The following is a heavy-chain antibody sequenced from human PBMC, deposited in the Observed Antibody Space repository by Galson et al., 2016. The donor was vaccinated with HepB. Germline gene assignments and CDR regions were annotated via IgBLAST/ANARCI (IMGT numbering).Heavy chain of an antibody. D-gene: IGHD3-22*01. J-gene: IGHJ4*02. CDR3: AFAHDSLRVYDFFHY. V-gene: IGHV2-5*02. CDR1: GFSLRTPGVG. CDR2: IYWDDDK. Sequence: PALVKPPQTLTLTCTFSGFSLRTPGVGVGWIRQPPGKALEWLALIYWDDDKRYSPSLKSRLTITKDTSRNQVVLTMTNMAPVDTASYYCAFAHDSLRVYDFFHYWGQGRLVTVSS.